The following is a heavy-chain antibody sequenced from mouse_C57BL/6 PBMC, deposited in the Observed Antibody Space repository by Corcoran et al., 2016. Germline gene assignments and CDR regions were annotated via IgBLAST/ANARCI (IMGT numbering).Heavy chain of an antibody. D-gene: IGHD1-1*01. CDR1: GYTFTDYY. J-gene: IGHJ4*01. CDR2: INPNNGGT. CDR3: ARWGYYYGSFYAMDY. V-gene: IGHV1-26*01. Sequence: EVQLQQSGPELVKPGASVKISCKASGYTFTDYYMNWVKQSHGKSLEWIGDINPNNGGTSYNQKFKGKATLTVDKSSSTAYMELRSLTSEDSAVYYCARWGYYYGSFYAMDYWGQGTSVTVSS.